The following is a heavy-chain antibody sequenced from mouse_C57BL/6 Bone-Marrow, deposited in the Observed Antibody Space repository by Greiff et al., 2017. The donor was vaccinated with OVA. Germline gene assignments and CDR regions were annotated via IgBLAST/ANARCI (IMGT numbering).Heavy chain of an antibody. Sequence: EVQLVESGGGLVKPGGSLKLSCAASGFTFSDYGMHWVRQAPEKGLEWVAYISSGSSTIYYADTVKGRFTISRDNAKNTLFLQMTSRRSEDTAMYYCARGWYYFDYWGQGTTLTVSS. D-gene: IGHD3-3*01. CDR2: ISSGSSTI. CDR3: ARGWYYFDY. V-gene: IGHV5-17*01. CDR1: GFTFSDYG. J-gene: IGHJ2*01.